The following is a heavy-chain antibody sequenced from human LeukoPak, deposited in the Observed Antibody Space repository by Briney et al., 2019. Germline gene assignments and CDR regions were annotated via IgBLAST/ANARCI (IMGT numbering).Heavy chain of an antibody. CDR1: GYTFTSYD. J-gene: IGHJ4*02. D-gene: IGHD1-26*01. V-gene: IGHV1-18*01. CDR3: ARGVVGAPTDY. CDR2: IGAYNGNT. Sequence: ASVKVSCKASGYTFTSYDINWVRQATGQGLEWMGWIGAYNGNTNYAQKLQGRVTMTTDTSTSTAYMELRSLRSDDTAVYYCARGVVGAPTDYWGQGTLVTVSS.